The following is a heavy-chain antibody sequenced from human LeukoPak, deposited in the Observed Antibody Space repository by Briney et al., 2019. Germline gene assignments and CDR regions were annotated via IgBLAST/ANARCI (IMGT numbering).Heavy chain of an antibody. V-gene: IGHV4-39*01. Sequence: SETLSLTCTVSGSSISSNSYYWAWIRQPPGKGLEWIGSIYYSGSTYYDPSLKSRVTISVDTSKNQFSLKLRSVTAADTAVYYCATSDSYFDNWGQGTLVTVSS. CDR1: GSSISSNSYY. CDR3: ATSDSYFDN. CDR2: IYYSGST. D-gene: IGHD3-22*01. J-gene: IGHJ4*02.